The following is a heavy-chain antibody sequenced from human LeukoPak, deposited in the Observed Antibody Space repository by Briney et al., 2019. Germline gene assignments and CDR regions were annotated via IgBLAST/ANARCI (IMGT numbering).Heavy chain of an antibody. CDR3: ARDGVRYYGSGSKLGPADY. CDR1: GFTFSSYG. J-gene: IGHJ4*02. Sequence: GGSLRLSYAASGFTFSSYGMHWVRQAPGKGLEWVAVISYDGSNKYYADSVKGRFTISRDNSKNTLYLQMNSLRAEDTAVYYCARDGVRYYGSGSKLGPADYWGQGTLVTVSS. V-gene: IGHV3-30*19. D-gene: IGHD3-10*01. CDR2: ISYDGSNK.